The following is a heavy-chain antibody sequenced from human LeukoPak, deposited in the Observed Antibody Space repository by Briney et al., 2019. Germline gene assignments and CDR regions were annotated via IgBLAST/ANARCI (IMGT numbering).Heavy chain of an antibody. V-gene: IGHV3-23*01. D-gene: IGHD3-10*01. Sequence: ETLSLTCNVSGGSISSGGYYWSWIRQHPGKGLEWVSAISGSGGSTYYADSVKGRFSISRDNSKNTLYLQMNSLRAEDTAVYYCAKGSAPMVRGVKPMPFDSWGPGTLVTVSS. J-gene: IGHJ4*02. CDR1: GGSISSGGYY. CDR3: AKGSAPMVRGVKPMPFDS. CDR2: ISGSGGST.